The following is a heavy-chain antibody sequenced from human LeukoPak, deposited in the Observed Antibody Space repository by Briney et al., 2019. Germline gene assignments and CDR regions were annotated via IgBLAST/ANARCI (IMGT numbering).Heavy chain of an antibody. D-gene: IGHD2-2*01. V-gene: IGHV3-66*01. Sequence: GGSLRLSCAASGFTVSSNYMSWVRQAPGKGLEWGSVIYSGGSTYYADSVKGRFTISRDNSKNTLYLQMNSLRAEDTAVYYCARGRPPPGYCSSTSCYYFDYWGQGTLVTVSS. J-gene: IGHJ4*02. CDR3: ARGRPPPGYCSSTSCYYFDY. CDR1: GFTVSSNY. CDR2: IYSGGST.